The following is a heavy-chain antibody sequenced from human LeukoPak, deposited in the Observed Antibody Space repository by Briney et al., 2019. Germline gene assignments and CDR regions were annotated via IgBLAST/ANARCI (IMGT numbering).Heavy chain of an antibody. CDR2: ISPGDSDT. Sequence: GDPLRFSCKGSGSLFTNFRIGGARQNPGKGLEWMGIISPGDSDTSYSPSFQAHFTFSADTPITTSSLQWSSLTASDTAMYYCARVLAYCGNYCYDFDYWGEGTLVTASP. CDR1: GSLFTNFR. V-gene: IGHV5-51*04. CDR3: ARVLAYCGNYCYDFDY. J-gene: IGHJ4*02. D-gene: IGHD2-21*02.